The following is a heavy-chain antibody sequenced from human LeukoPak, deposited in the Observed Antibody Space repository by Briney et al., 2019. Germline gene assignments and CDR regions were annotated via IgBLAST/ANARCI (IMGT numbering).Heavy chain of an antibody. Sequence: SETLSLTCAVSGGSISSGGYSWSWIRQPPGKGLEWMGYIYHSGSTYYNPSLKSRVTISVDRSKNQFSLKLSSVTAADTAVYYCARGDCSSTSCYYDYWGQGTLVTVSS. CDR1: GGSISSGGYS. CDR3: ARGDCSSTSCYYDY. D-gene: IGHD2-2*01. V-gene: IGHV4-30-2*01. CDR2: IYHSGST. J-gene: IGHJ4*02.